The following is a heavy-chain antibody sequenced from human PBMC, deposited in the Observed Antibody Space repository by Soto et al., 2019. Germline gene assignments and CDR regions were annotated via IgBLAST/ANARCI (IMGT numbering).Heavy chain of an antibody. J-gene: IGHJ4*02. CDR2: IYFTGST. V-gene: IGHV4-59*12. CDR1: GGSINNYY. Sequence: SETLSLTCTVSGGSINNYYWTWIRQPPGKGLEWVAYIYFTGSTNHNPSLKSRVSISADTSKNQFSLTLGAVTAADTAMYYCARDLPGDYSPFFDYWGQGALVTVSS. D-gene: IGHD4-17*01. CDR3: ARDLPGDYSPFFDY.